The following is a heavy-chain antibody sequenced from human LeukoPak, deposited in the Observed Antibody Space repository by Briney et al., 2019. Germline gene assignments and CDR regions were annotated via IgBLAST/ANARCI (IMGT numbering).Heavy chain of an antibody. V-gene: IGHV3-23*01. Sequence: GGSLRLSXAASGFTFTSYAMSWVRQAPGKGLEWVSALSGSGGSTYYADSVKGRFTISRDTSKNTLYLQMSSLRAEDTAVYYCAKGPSDFWSGYYAAYYFDYWGQGTLVTVSS. CDR1: GFTFTSYA. CDR2: LSGSGGST. CDR3: AKGPSDFWSGYYAAYYFDY. J-gene: IGHJ4*02. D-gene: IGHD3-3*01.